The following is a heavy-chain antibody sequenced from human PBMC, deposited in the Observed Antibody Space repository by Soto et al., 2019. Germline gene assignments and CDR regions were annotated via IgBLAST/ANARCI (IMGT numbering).Heavy chain of an antibody. CDR1: GGSISSYY. J-gene: IGHJ4*02. CDR3: ARGGYSYGSLYYFDY. Sequence: SETLSLTCTVSGGSISSYYWSWIRQPPGKGLEWIGYIYYSGSTNYNPSLKSRVTISVDTSKNQFSLKLSSVTAADTAVYYCARGGYSYGSLYYFDYWGQGTLVTVSS. D-gene: IGHD5-18*01. CDR2: IYYSGST. V-gene: IGHV4-59*01.